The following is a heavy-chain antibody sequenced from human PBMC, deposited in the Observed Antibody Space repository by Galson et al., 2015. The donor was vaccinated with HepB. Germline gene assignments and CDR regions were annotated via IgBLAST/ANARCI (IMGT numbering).Heavy chain of an antibody. V-gene: IGHV3-33*01. CDR3: ARPRIAAKYYFDY. D-gene: IGHD6-6*01. CDR1: GFTFSNYG. CDR2: IWHDGSNQ. Sequence: SLRLSCAASGFTFSNYGMHWVRQAPGKGLEWVGVIWHDGSNQHYVDSLKGRFTISRDNSKDTLYLHINSLRAEDTAVYYCARPRIAAKYYFDYWGQGTLVAVSS. J-gene: IGHJ4*02.